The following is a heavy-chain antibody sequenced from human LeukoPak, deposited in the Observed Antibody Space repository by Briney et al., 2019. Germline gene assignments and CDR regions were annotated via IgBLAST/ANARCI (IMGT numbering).Heavy chain of an antibody. CDR1: GFIFNTFA. D-gene: IGHD6-19*01. V-gene: IGHV3-30*18. J-gene: IGHJ6*02. Sequence: PGGSLRLSCAASGFIFNTFAMNWVRQAPGKGLEWVAFISYDGSEKYYTDSVKGRSTVSRNNSKNTVFLQLNNLRAEDTAVFYCAKPMAVAGRGWYGLDVWGQGTTVTVSS. CDR2: ISYDGSEK. CDR3: AKPMAVAGRGWYGLDV.